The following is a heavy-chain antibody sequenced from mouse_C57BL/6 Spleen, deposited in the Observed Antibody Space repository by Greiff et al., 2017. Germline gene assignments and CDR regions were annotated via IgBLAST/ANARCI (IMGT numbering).Heavy chain of an antibody. CDR1: GYTFTDYN. D-gene: IGHD1-1*01. Sequence: VQLKESGPELVKPGASVKIPCKASGYTFTDYNMHWVKQSHGKSLEWIGDINPNNGGTIYNQKFKGKAPLTVDKSSSTAYMELRSLTSEDTAVYYCARSKGIYYGSRGENYFDYWGQGTTLTVSS. J-gene: IGHJ2*01. CDR3: ARSKGIYYGSRGENYFDY. CDR2: INPNNGGT. V-gene: IGHV1-18*01.